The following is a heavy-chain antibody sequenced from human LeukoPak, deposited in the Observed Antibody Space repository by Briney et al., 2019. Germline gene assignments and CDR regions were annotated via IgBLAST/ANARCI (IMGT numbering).Heavy chain of an antibody. CDR2: IYYSGST. J-gene: IGHJ4*02. CDR1: GGSISSSSYY. Sequence: PSETLSLTCTVSGGSISSSSYYWGWIRQPPGKGLEWIGSIYYSGSTYYNPSLKSRVTISVDTSKNQFSLKLSSVTAADTAVYYCATHHYDFWSGYFAFFDYWGQGTLVTVPS. CDR3: ATHHYDFWSGYFAFFDY. D-gene: IGHD3-3*01. V-gene: IGHV4-39*01.